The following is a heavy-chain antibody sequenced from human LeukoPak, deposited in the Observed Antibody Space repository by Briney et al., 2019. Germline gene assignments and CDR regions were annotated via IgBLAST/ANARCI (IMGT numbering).Heavy chain of an antibody. J-gene: IGHJ6*02. CDR1: GFTFSSYG. V-gene: IGHV3-30*18. CDR2: ISYDGSNN. CDR3: AKTLATGGGSYNMDV. Sequence: GGSLRLSCAASGFTFSSYGMHWVRQAPGKGLEWVAFISYDGSNNYYADSVKGRFTISRDNSKNTLFLLMSSLRAEDTALYYCAKTLATGGGSYNMDVWGQGTTVAVS. D-gene: IGHD2-8*02.